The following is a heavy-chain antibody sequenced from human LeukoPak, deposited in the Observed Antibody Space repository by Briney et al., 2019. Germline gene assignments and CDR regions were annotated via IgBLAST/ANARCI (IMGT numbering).Heavy chain of an antibody. CDR1: GFTFSHYA. CDR3: ARGDSSSWSPDY. D-gene: IGHD6-13*01. V-gene: IGHV3-23*01. CDR2: ISGSGGST. Sequence: GGSLRLSCAVSGFTFSHYAMSWVRQAPGKGLEWVSGISGSGGSTYYADSVKGRFTISRDNSKNTLYLQMNSLRAEDTAVYYCARGDSSSWSPDYWGQGTLVTVSS. J-gene: IGHJ4*02.